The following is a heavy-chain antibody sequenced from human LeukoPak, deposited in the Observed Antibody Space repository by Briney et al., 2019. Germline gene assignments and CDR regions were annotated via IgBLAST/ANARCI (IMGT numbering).Heavy chain of an antibody. V-gene: IGHV4-30-2*01. CDR2: XYHSGNT. CDR3: ARAKGPPRYYDFWSGDYYFDY. J-gene: IGHJ4*02. Sequence: CTVAGGSISXXXXDXGXIRQPRXXGXXXIGYXYHSGNTYYNPALKSRFTISVDRAKNQFSLMLSSVTAADTAVYYCARAKGPPRYYDFWSGDYYFDYWGQGTLVTVSS. CDR1: GGSISXXXXD. D-gene: IGHD3-3*01.